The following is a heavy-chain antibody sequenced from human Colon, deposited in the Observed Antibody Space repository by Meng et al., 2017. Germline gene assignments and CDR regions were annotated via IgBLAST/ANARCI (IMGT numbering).Heavy chain of an antibody. J-gene: IGHJ4*02. V-gene: IGHV4-4*02. Sequence: RVPRPGLGKPSGTLSLTCAVSGGSISSNYWWRWVRQSPKKGLEWIGEIHHGGTTNYNPSLKSRVTISVDTSNNQFFLKLSSVTAADTAVYYCARIDYGGNGIEKYFFDYWGQGTLVTVSS. D-gene: IGHD4-23*01. CDR3: ARIDYGGNGIEKYFFDY. CDR2: IHHGGTT. CDR1: GGSISSNYW.